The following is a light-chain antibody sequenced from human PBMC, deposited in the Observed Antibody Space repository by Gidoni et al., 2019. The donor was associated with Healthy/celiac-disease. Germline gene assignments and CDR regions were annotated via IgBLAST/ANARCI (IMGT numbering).Light chain of an antibody. V-gene: IGLV2-14*01. CDR2: DVS. CDR3: SSYTSSSTWV. Sequence: QSALTQPASLSGSPGQSITIPCTGTSSDVGGYNYVSWYQQHPGKAPKLMIYDVSNRPSGVSNRFSGSKSGNTASLTISGLQAEDEADYCCSSYTSSSTWVFGGGTKLTVL. J-gene: IGLJ3*02. CDR1: SSDVGGYNY.